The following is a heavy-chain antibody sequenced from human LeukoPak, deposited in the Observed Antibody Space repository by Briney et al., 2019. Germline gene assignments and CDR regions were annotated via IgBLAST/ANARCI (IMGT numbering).Heavy chain of an antibody. CDR2: IIPIFGTA. J-gene: IGHJ4*02. D-gene: IGHD2-2*01. Sequence: EASVEVSCKAFGGTFSSYAISWVRQAPGQGLEWMGGIIPIFGTANYAQKFQGRVTITADESTSTAYMELSSLRSEDTAVYYCARVFGCSSTSCYSYYFDYWGQGTLVTVSS. CDR1: GGTFSSYA. V-gene: IGHV1-69*01. CDR3: ARVFGCSSTSCYSYYFDY.